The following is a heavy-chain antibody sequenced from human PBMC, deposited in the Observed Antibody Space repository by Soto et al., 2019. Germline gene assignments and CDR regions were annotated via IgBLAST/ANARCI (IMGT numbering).Heavy chain of an antibody. D-gene: IGHD5-12*01. CDR2: IIPIFGTA. CDR3: ARRKGYSGYDWSFDY. Sequence: ASVKVSCKASGGTFSSYAISWVRQAPGQGLEWMGGIIPIFGTANYAQKFQGRVTITADESTSTAYMELSSLRSEDTAVYYCARRKGYSGYDWSFDYWGQGTLVTVSS. V-gene: IGHV1-69*13. CDR1: GGTFSSYA. J-gene: IGHJ4*02.